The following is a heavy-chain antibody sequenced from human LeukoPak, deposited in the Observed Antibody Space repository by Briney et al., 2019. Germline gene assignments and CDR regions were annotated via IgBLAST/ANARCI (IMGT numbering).Heavy chain of an antibody. Sequence: GGSLRLSCAASGFTVSRNYMNWVRQAPGKGLEWVSVVYTGGDTYYADSVKGRFTISRDNSENTLYLQMNSLRAEDTAVYYCTRGGGYYGSGSYYKFDFWGQGTLVTV. J-gene: IGHJ4*02. CDR1: GFTVSRNY. V-gene: IGHV3-66*01. CDR3: TRGGGYYGSGSYYKFDF. CDR2: VYTGGDT. D-gene: IGHD3-10*01.